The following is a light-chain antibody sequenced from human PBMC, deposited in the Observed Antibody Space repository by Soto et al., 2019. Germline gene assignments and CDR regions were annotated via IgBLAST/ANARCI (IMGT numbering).Light chain of an antibody. CDR1: NGHNTNA. J-gene: IGLJ2*01. Sequence: VLTQSPSASASLGASVKLTCTLSNGHNTNAIAWHQQRPEKGPRFLMKLNSDGSHSRGGGIPDRFSGSSSGAERYLTISGLQSEDESDYYCQTWDTGMVFGGGTQLTVL. CDR3: QTWDTGMV. V-gene: IGLV4-69*01. CDR2: LNSDGSH.